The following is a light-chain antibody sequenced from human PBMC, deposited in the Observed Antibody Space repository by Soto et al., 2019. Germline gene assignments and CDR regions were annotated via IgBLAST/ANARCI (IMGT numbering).Light chain of an antibody. V-gene: IGKV1-13*02. Sequence: AIQLTQSPSSLSASVGDRVTITCRASQGISSALAWYQQKPGKAPKLLIYDASSLESGVPSRFSGSGSGTDFTITISSLQPEEFATYYCQQFNSYPLTFGGGTKVEIK. CDR3: QQFNSYPLT. J-gene: IGKJ4*01. CDR2: DAS. CDR1: QGISSA.